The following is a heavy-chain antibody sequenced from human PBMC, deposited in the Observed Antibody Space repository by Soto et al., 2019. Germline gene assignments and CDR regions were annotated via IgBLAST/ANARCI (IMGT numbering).Heavy chain of an antibody. J-gene: IGHJ4*02. D-gene: IGHD4-17*01. CDR3: ARASPTVTTLDY. CDR1: GGSISSGGYS. Sequence: QLQLQESGSGLVKPSQTLSLTCAVSGGSISSGGYSWSWIRQPPGKGLEWIGYIYHSGSTYYNPSLKRRVTIPVDRSQNQFSLKMSSVTAADTAVYSCARASPTVTTLDYWGQGTLVTVSS. CDR2: IYHSGST. V-gene: IGHV4-30-2*01.